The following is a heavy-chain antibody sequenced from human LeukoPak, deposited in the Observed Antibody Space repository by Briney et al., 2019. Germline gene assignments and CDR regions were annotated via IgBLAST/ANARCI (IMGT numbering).Heavy chain of an antibody. CDR1: GLTVSSKY. Sequence: PGGSLRLSCAASGLTVSSKYMSWVRQAPWKGLEWVSVMYNNGNTHYADSVKGRFTISRDNAKNTLYLQMNSLRPEDTAIYYCARVGGDRVAYWGQGTLVTVSS. J-gene: IGHJ4*02. D-gene: IGHD4-17*01. V-gene: IGHV3-53*01. CDR3: ARVGGDRVAY. CDR2: MYNNGNT.